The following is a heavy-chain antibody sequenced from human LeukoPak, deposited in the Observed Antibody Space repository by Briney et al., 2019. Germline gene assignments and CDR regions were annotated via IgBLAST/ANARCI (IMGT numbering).Heavy chain of an antibody. CDR1: GXTFSVHY. V-gene: IGHV3-72*01. CDR3: ANFFGDNFGY. J-gene: IGHJ4*02. Sequence: TGGSLRLSCAASGXTFSVHYMDWVRQAPGKGLEWIGRSRNKANSYTTEYAASVEGRFTISRDDSTSSLYLQMNSLKTEDTAMYYCANFFGDNFGYWGQGTLVTVSS. D-gene: IGHD5-24*01. CDR2: SRNKANSYTT.